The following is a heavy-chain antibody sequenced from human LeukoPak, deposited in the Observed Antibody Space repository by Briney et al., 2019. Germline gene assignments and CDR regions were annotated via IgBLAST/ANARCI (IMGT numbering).Heavy chain of an antibody. Sequence: SETLSLTCTVSGGSISSSRYYWAWFRQPPGKGLEWIGSIYYTGSTYYNPSLKSRVTISVDTSKNQFSLKLTSVTAADTALYYCARHTGYISGEYSNYEDSWGQGTLVTVSS. D-gene: IGHD4-11*01. V-gene: IGHV4-39*01. J-gene: IGHJ4*02. CDR2: IYYTGST. CDR1: GGSISSSRYY. CDR3: ARHTGYISGEYSNYEDS.